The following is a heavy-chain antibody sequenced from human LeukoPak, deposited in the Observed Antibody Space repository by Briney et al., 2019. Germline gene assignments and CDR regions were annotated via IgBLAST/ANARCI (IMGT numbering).Heavy chain of an antibody. CDR2: LSGSGTTT. CDR1: GFTFSDYA. V-gene: IGHV3-23*01. J-gene: IGHJ4*02. D-gene: IGHD3-22*01. CDR3: TKDYDTVGYYSSDY. Sequence: GESLRLSCAASGFTFSDYAMSWVRQVPGKGLEWVSTLSGSGTTTFYANSVKGRFTISRDSSKNTLYLQMNNLRAADTALYYCTKDYDTVGYYSSDYWGQGTLVTGSS.